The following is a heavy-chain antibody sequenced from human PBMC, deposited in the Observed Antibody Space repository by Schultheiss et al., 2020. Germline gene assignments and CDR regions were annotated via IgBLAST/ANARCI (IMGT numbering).Heavy chain of an antibody. CDR1: GGSFSGYY. CDR2: IYYSGST. V-gene: IGHV4-31*11. Sequence: SETLSLTCAVYGGSFSGYYWSWIRQHPGKGLEWIGYIYYSGSTYYNPSLKSRVTISVDTSKNQFSLKLSSVTAADTAVYYCARGGDYGDLTDYWGQGTLVTVSS. D-gene: IGHD4-17*01. J-gene: IGHJ4*02. CDR3: ARGGDYGDLTDY.